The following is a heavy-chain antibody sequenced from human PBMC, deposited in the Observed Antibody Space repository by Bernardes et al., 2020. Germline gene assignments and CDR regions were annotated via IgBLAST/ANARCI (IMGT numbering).Heavy chain of an antibody. D-gene: IGHD2-2*01. J-gene: IGHJ6*03. Sequence: GGSLRLSCAASGFTFSSYSMNWVRQAPGKGLEWVSCISSSSSYINYADSVKGRFTISRDNAKNSLYLQMNSLRAEDTAVYYCARYSYCSSTSCYYYYYMDVWGKGTTVTVSS. V-gene: IGHV3-21*01. CDR1: GFTFSSYS. CDR3: ARYSYCSSTSCYYYYYMDV. CDR2: ISSSSSYI.